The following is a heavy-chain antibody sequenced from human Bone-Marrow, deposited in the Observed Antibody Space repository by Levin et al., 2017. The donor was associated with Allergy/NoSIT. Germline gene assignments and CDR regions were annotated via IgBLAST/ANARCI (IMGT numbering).Heavy chain of an antibody. J-gene: IGHJ4*02. CDR3: AKEILGFCSGGSCYGNDF. D-gene: IGHD2-15*01. V-gene: IGHV3-9*01. CDR2: ISWNSDNI. Sequence: SLKISCAASGFTFYDYSMHWVRQAPGKGLEWVSSISWNSDNIVYAESVKGRFTISRDHAKNSLYLQMNSLRAEDTALYYCAKEILGFCSGGSCYGNDFWGPGTLVTVSS. CDR1: GFTFYDYS.